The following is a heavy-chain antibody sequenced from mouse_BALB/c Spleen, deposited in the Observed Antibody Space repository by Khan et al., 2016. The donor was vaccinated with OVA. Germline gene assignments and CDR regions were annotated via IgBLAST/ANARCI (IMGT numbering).Heavy chain of an antibody. CDR1: GYTFTNYW. Sequence: QIQLVQSGAELAKPGASVKMSCKASGYTFTNYWMHWVKQRPGQGLEWIGYINPSTDYTEYNQKFKDKATLTADKSSSTAYMQLSSLTSEDSAVDYCARRGGYGIFAYWGQGTLVTVSA. CDR3: ARRGGYGIFAY. CDR2: INPSTDYT. J-gene: IGHJ3*01. D-gene: IGHD2-1*01. V-gene: IGHV1-7*01.